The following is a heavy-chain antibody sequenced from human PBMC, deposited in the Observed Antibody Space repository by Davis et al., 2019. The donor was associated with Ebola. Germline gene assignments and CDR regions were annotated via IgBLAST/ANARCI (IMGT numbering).Heavy chain of an antibody. Sequence: LSLTCAASGFIFDDYAMHWVRQAPGKGLEWVAGINWNSGSIGYADSVEGRFTISRDNAKHSLSLHMNGLRDDDTAVYYCARRIVGDSRGAVDVWGQGTTVTVSS. D-gene: IGHD1-26*01. J-gene: IGHJ6*02. CDR3: ARRIVGDSRGAVDV. CDR2: INWNSGSI. V-gene: IGHV3-9*01. CDR1: GFIFDDYA.